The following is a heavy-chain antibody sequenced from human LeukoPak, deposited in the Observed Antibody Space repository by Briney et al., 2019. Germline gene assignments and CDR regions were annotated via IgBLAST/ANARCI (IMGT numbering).Heavy chain of an antibody. CDR1: GGSFIGYY. CDR2: INHSGST. V-gene: IGHV4-34*01. J-gene: IGHJ4*02. D-gene: IGHD1-26*01. Sequence: SETLSLTCAVYGGSFIGYYWSWIRQPPGKGLEWIGEINHSGSTNYNPSLKSRVTISVDTSKNQFSLKLSSVTAADTAVYYCASSKWELLRKFDYWGQGTLVTVSS. CDR3: ASSKWELLRKFDY.